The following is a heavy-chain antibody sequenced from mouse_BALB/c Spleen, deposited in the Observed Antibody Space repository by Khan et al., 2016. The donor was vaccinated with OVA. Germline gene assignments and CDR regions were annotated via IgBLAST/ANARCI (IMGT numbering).Heavy chain of an antibody. CDR2: IDPFSGDT. CDR1: GYSFTSYY. Sequence: VQLQQSGPELMKPGASVKISCKASGYSFTSYYIHWVMESHGKSLEWIGYIDPFSGDTTYNQKFKGKATLTVDKSSSTAYILLSNLTSEDSPVYDGTRHGYVAWFTYWAKGLWSLSLQ. D-gene: IGHD2-2*01. CDR3: TRHGYVAWFTY. V-gene: IGHV1S135*01. J-gene: IGHJ3*01.